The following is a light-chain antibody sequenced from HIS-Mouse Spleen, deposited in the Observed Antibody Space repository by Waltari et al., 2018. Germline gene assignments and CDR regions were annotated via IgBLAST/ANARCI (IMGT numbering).Light chain of an antibody. Sequence: QSALTQPASVSGSPGQSITISCTGTSSDVGSYNLVSWYHQHPGKAPKLMIYEGSKLPSGVSKRFSGSKSGNTASLTISGLQAEDEADYYCCSYAGSSTWVFGGGTKLTVL. V-gene: IGLV2-23*01. J-gene: IGLJ3*02. CDR2: EGS. CDR3: CSYAGSSTWV. CDR1: SSDVGSYNL.